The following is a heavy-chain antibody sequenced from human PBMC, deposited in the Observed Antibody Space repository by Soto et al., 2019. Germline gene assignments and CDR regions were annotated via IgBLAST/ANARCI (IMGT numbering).Heavy chain of an antibody. CDR2: IYSGGNT. Sequence: GGSMRLSCAASGFTVSNNYMSWVRQAPGKGLEWVAVIYSGGNTYYADSVKGRFTISKDNAKNSLYLQMNSLRAEDTAVYYCVRDHLWAFDYWGQGTLVTVSS. J-gene: IGHJ4*02. CDR3: VRDHLWAFDY. V-gene: IGHV3-66*01. D-gene: IGHD3-16*01. CDR1: GFTVSNNY.